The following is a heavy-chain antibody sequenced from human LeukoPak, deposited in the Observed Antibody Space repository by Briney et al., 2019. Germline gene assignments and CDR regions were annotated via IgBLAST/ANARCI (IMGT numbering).Heavy chain of an antibody. CDR2: MNPNSGNT. CDR1: GYTFTSYD. J-gene: IGHJ4*02. CDR3: AGGRLVRESLSY. V-gene: IGHV1-8*01. D-gene: IGHD3-10*01. Sequence: GASVKVSCKTSGYTFTSYDINWVRQATGQGLEWMGWMNPNSGNTGYAQKFQGRVTMTRNTSISTAYMELSSLRSEDTAVYYCAGGRLVRESLSYWGQGTLVTVSS.